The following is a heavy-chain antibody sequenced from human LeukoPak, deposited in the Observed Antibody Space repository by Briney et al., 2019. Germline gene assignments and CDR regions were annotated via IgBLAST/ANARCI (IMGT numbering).Heavy chain of an antibody. J-gene: IGHJ4*02. CDR3: ARGRIRPFDY. Sequence: SETLSLTCAVYGGSFSGYYWSWIRQPPGKGLEWIGEINHSGSTNYNPSLKSRVTISVDTSKNQFSLKLSSVTAADTAVYYCARGRIRPFDYWGQGTLVTVSS. D-gene: IGHD1-14*01. CDR2: INHSGST. CDR1: GGSFSGYY. V-gene: IGHV4-34*01.